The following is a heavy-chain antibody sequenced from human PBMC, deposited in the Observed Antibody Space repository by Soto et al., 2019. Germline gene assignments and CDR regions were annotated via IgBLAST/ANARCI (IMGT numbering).Heavy chain of an antibody. CDR2: IYHSGST. Sequence: PSETLSLTCAVSSGSISSSNWWSWVRQPPGKGLEWIGEIYHSGSTNYNPSLKSRVTISVHKSKNQFSLKLSSVTAADTAVYYCARVGRSSSWSNWFDPWGQGTLVTVSS. V-gene: IGHV4-4*02. J-gene: IGHJ5*02. CDR1: SGSISSSNW. CDR3: ARVGRSSSWSNWFDP. D-gene: IGHD6-6*01.